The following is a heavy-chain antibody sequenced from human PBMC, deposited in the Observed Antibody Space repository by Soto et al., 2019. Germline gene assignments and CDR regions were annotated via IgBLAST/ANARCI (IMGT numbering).Heavy chain of an antibody. CDR2: ISGSGGST. Sequence: GGSLRLSCAASGFTFSGYNMNRVRQAPGKGLEWVSVISGSGGSTYYADSVKGRFTISRDNSKNTLYLQMNSLRAEDTAVYYCARDGKYYYDSSGYYDAFDIWGQGTMVTVSS. J-gene: IGHJ3*02. CDR1: GFTFSGYN. V-gene: IGHV3-23*01. D-gene: IGHD3-22*01. CDR3: ARDGKYYYDSSGYYDAFDI.